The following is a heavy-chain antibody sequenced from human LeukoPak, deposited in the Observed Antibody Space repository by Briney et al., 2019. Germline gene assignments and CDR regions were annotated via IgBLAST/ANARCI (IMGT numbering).Heavy chain of an antibody. CDR1: GFTFSSYG. J-gene: IGHJ4*02. CDR3: AKSVPVYAAAAGHFDY. V-gene: IGHV3-30*18. Sequence: PGGSLRLSCAASGFTFSSYGMHWVRQAPGKGLEWVAVISYDGSNKYYADSVKGRFTISRDNSKNTLYLQMNSLRAEDTAVYYCAKSVPVYAAAAGHFDYWGQGTLVTVSS. D-gene: IGHD6-13*01. CDR2: ISYDGSNK.